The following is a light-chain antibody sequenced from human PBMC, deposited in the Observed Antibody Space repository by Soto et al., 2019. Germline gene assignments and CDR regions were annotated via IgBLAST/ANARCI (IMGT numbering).Light chain of an antibody. V-gene: IGLV2-14*01. CDR2: EVS. CDR3: SSYAGSNTPLYV. CDR1: SSDVGGYNY. J-gene: IGLJ1*01. Sequence: SVLTQPASVSGSPGHSITISCTGTSSDVGGYNYVSWYQQYPDKAPKLMIFEVSNRPSGVSDRFSGSKSGNTASLTISGLQAEDEADYYCSSYAGSNTPLYVFGTGTKVTVL.